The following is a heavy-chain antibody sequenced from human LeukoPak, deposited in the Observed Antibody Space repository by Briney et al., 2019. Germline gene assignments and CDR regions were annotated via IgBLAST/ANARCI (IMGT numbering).Heavy chain of an antibody. Sequence: SETLSLTCTVSGGSISSSSYYWGWIRQPPEKGLEWIGSIYYSGSTYYNPSLKSRVTISVDTSKNQFSLKLSSVTAADTAVYYCASPGLLTPVTSRGGGDAFDIWGQGTMVTVSS. CDR1: GGSISSSSYY. CDR3: ASPGLLTPVTSRGGGDAFDI. J-gene: IGHJ3*02. D-gene: IGHD4-17*01. V-gene: IGHV4-39*01. CDR2: IYYSGST.